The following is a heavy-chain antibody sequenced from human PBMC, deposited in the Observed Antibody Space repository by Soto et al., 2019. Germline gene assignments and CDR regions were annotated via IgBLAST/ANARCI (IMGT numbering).Heavy chain of an antibody. CDR3: ASRFGAVNY. CDR2: IYHDGSNK. Sequence: QVQLVESGGGGVQPGRSLRLSCATSGFTFSSFVMHWVRQAPGKGLEWVAVIYHDGSNKYYADSVKGRFTISRDNSKSSLYLKMNGLRAGDTAVFYCASRFGAVNYWARGTLVTVSS. CDR1: GFTFSSFV. V-gene: IGHV3-33*01. J-gene: IGHJ4*02. D-gene: IGHD3-16*01.